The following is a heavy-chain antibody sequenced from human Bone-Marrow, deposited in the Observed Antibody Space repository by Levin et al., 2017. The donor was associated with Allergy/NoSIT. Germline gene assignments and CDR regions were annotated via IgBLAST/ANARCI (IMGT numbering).Heavy chain of an antibody. CDR3: ARHVVTTSLSYYYYYMDV. J-gene: IGHJ6*03. CDR2: IDYSGST. Sequence: PSETLSLTCIVSGGSISSGSHYWGWIRQPPGKGLEWLGNIDYSGSTNYNPSLKSRVTISVDTPKNQFSLKLTSVTAAETAVYFCARHVVTTSLSYYYYYMDVWGTGTTVTVSS. D-gene: IGHD2-2*01. V-gene: IGHV4-39*01. CDR1: GGSISSGSHY.